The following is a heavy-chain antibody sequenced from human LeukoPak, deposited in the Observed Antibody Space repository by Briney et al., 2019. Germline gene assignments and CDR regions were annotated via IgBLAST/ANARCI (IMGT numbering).Heavy chain of an antibody. Sequence: SETLSLTCIVSGGSISNYYWSWIRQPAGKRLEWIGRIYTSGSTDYNPSLKTRVTMSLDTSKNQFSLKMSSVTAADTAVYYCARDKMYQLPHNWFDPWGQGTLVTVSS. D-gene: IGHD2-2*01. CDR3: ARDKMYQLPHNWFDP. V-gene: IGHV4-4*07. J-gene: IGHJ5*02. CDR1: GGSISNYY. CDR2: IYTSGST.